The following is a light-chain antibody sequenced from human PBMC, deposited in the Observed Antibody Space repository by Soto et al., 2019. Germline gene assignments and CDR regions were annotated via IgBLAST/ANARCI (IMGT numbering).Light chain of an antibody. CDR2: DAS. CDR1: QSVSSY. V-gene: IGKV3-11*01. J-gene: IGKJ4*01. Sequence: EIVLTQSTATLSLSPGERATLSCRASQSVSSYLAWYQQKPGQAPSLLIYDASNRATGIPARFSGSGSGTDFTLTISSLEPEDFAVYYCQQRSNWPLTFGGGTKVEIK. CDR3: QQRSNWPLT.